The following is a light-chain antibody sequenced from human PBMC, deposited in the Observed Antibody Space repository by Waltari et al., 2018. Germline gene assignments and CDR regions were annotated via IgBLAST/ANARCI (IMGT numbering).Light chain of an antibody. V-gene: IGKV1-17*01. Sequence: DIQMTQSPSSLYASVGDTVTITCRASQGISNYLNWFQQKPGKAPKLLIYTATTLQSGVSSRFSGSGSGTEFTLTISSLQPEDFASYYCLQHNSSPFTFGPGTKLDVK. CDR2: TAT. CDR3: LQHNSSPFT. CDR1: QGISNY. J-gene: IGKJ3*01.